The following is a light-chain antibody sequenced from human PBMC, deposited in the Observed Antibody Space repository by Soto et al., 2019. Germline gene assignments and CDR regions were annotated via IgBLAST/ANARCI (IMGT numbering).Light chain of an antibody. CDR2: EVS. CDR1: SSDIGTYNF. Sequence: QSALTQPASVSGSPGQSITMSCTGSSSDIGTYNFVSWYQQHADKAPRLILYEVSNRPSGVSSRFSGSKSGNSASLTISGLQPEDEAHYFSSSYAATASLVFGGGTKLTVL. V-gene: IGLV2-14*01. CDR3: SSYAATASLV. J-gene: IGLJ3*02.